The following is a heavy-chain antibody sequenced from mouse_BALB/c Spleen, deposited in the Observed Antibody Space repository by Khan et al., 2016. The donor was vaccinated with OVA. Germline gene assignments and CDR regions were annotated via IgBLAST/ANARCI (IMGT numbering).Heavy chain of an antibody. CDR2: ISSGSNSI. CDR1: GFTFSGFG. J-gene: IGHJ2*02. CDR3: ASTGYYYFDY. V-gene: IGHV5-17*02. D-gene: IGHD2-3*01. Sequence: EVELVESGGGLVQTGGSRKLSCAASGFTFSGFGMHWVRQAPEKGLEWVAYISSGSNSIYYADTVKGRFTISRDNPKKTLFLQMTSLRSDDTAFYYCASTGYYYFDYWGPGTSLTVSS.